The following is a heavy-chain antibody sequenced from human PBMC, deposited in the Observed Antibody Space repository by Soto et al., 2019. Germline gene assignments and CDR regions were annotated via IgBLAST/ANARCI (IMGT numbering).Heavy chain of an antibody. CDR2: INAGNGNT. CDR1: GYTFTSYA. D-gene: IGHD2-2*01. V-gene: IGHV1-3*01. Sequence: GASVKVSCKASGYTFTSYAMHWVRQAPGQRLEWMGWINAGNGNTKYSQKFQGRVTITRDTSASTAYMELSSLRSEDTAVYYCARSYCSSTSCYAPFDYWGQGTLVTVSS. J-gene: IGHJ4*02. CDR3: ARSYCSSTSCYAPFDY.